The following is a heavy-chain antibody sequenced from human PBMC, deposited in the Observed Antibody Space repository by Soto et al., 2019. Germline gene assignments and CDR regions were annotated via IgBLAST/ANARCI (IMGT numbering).Heavy chain of an antibody. J-gene: IGHJ4*02. V-gene: IGHV3-30*02. CDR2: TRHDGSNT. CDR1: GFTSSGYG. CDR3: ARDGVGATTFFGYFDY. Sequence: PGGSLRLSCAASGFTSSGYGMHWVRQAPGKGLEWVAITRHDGSNTYYADSVRGRFTISRDNSKKTLYLQMDSLRAEDTAVYYCARDGVGATTFFGYFDYWGQGTLVTVSS. D-gene: IGHD1-26*01.